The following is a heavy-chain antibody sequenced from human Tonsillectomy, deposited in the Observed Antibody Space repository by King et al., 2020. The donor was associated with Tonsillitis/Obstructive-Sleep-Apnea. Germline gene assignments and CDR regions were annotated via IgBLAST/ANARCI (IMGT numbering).Heavy chain of an antibody. CDR2: IYYSGST. J-gene: IGHJ4*02. Sequence: QLQESGPGLVKPSETLSLTCTVSGGSISSYYWSWIRQPPGKGLEWIGYIYYSGSTNYNPSLKSRVTISVDTSKNQFSLKLSSVTAADPAVYYCARGPARELLDYWGQGTLVTVSS. V-gene: IGHV4-59*01. CDR3: ARGPARELLDY. D-gene: IGHD1-26*01. CDR1: GGSISSYY.